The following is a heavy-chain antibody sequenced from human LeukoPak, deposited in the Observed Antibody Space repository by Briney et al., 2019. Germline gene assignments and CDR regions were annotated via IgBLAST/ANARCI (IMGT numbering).Heavy chain of an antibody. Sequence: ASVKVSCKASGYTFTSFGISWGRQAPGQGLEWRGWISSYNGYTTYAQTPQGRVTMTTDTSTSTAYMELRSMGSDDTAVYYCARDRGDMITFGGVIAPNWFDPWGQGTLVTVSS. D-gene: IGHD3-16*02. V-gene: IGHV1-18*01. CDR2: ISSYNGYT. CDR1: GYTFTSFG. CDR3: ARDRGDMITFGGVIAPNWFDP. J-gene: IGHJ5*02.